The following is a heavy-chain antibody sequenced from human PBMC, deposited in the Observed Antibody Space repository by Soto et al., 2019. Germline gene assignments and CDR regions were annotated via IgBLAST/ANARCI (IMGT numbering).Heavy chain of an antibody. D-gene: IGHD3-22*01. J-gene: IGHJ5*02. CDR3: ARAHTMTTPDRFDP. Sequence: QVQLVESGGGVVQPGKSLRLSCAASGFKFRNYAIHWVRQAPGKGLEWLAVIWFDGSKKYYADSVKGRFTISRDNSKNTVYLDMNSPTADDSGVFYCARAHTMTTPDRFDPWGHGTLVTVSS. V-gene: IGHV3-33*01. CDR1: GFKFRNYA. CDR2: IWFDGSKK.